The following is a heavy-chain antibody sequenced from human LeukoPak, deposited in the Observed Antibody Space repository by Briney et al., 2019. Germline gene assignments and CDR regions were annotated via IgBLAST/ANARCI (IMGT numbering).Heavy chain of an antibody. V-gene: IGHV1-24*01. CDR1: VYTLTELS. D-gene: IGHD2-15*01. CDR3: ATTPLSDQTRGYYYYYMDV. Sequence: GASVTVSFTFSVYTLTELSMHWVRQAPGKGLEWMGGFDPEDGETIYAQKFQGRVTMTEDTSTDTAYMELSSLRSEDTAVYYCATTPLSDQTRGYYYYYMDVWGKGTTVTVSS. J-gene: IGHJ6*03. CDR2: FDPEDGET.